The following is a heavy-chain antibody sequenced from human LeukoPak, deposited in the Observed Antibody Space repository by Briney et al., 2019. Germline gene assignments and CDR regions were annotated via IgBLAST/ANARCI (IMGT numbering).Heavy chain of an antibody. V-gene: IGHV4-59*08. J-gene: IGHJ3*02. D-gene: IGHD5-24*01. CDR3: ARWHLDGYNPSDAFDI. Sequence: SETLSLTCTVSGGSISSYYWSWIRQPPGKGLEWIGYIYYSGSTNYNPSLKSRVTISVDTSKNQFSLKLSSVTAADTAVYYCARWHLDGYNPSDAFDIWGQGTMLSVSS. CDR2: IYYSGST. CDR1: GGSISSYY.